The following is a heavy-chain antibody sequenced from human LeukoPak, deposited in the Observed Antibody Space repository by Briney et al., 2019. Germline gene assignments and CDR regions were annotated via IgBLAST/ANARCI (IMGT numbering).Heavy chain of an antibody. Sequence: ASVTVSCKASGYTFTVYYMHWVRQAPGQGLEWVGWINPNNGGTSYAQKFQGRVTMTRDTSIATAYMELPTLTSDDTAVYYCARGSSSPVPNFDYWGQGTLVTVSS. J-gene: IGHJ4*02. CDR3: ARGSSSPVPNFDY. CDR2: INPNNGGT. V-gene: IGHV1-2*02. CDR1: GYTFTVYY. D-gene: IGHD6-13*01.